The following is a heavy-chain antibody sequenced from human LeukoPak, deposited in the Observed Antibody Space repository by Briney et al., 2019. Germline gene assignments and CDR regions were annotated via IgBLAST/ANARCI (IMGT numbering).Heavy chain of an antibody. V-gene: IGHV3-21*01. CDR3: ARAKRNGFDI. Sequence: PGGSLRLSCAASGFTFSSYSMNWVRQAPGKGLEWVSYISSTNHYTYYADSVKGRFTISRDNAKNSLYLQMNSLRAEDTAVYYCARAKRNGFDIWGQGTMVTVSS. CDR2: ISSTNHYT. J-gene: IGHJ3*02. CDR1: GFTFSSYS.